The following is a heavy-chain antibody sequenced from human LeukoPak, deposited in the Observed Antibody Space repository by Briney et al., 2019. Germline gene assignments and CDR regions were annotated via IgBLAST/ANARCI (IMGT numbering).Heavy chain of an antibody. D-gene: IGHD1-1*01. J-gene: IGHJ4*02. Sequence: GGSLRLSCAASGFSFSDYYMSWIRQAPGKGLEWVSYISSRTSDTNYVDSVKGRFTISRDNAKNSLYLQMNSLRAEDTAVYYCARVGSSGSVDYWGQGTLVTVSS. CDR2: ISSRTSDT. CDR3: ARVGSSGSVDY. V-gene: IGHV3-11*06. CDR1: GFSFSDYY.